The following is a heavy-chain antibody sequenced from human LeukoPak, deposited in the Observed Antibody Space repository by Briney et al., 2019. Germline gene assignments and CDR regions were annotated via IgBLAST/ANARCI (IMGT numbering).Heavy chain of an antibody. CDR3: AREYYDILTGYTPICY. J-gene: IGHJ4*02. Sequence: GASVKVSCKASGYTFTSYGISWVRQAPGQGLEWMGWINPNSGGTNYAQKFQGRVTMTRDTSISTAYMELSRLRSDDTAVYYCAREYYDILTGYTPICYWGQGTLVTVSS. D-gene: IGHD3-9*01. CDR2: INPNSGGT. V-gene: IGHV1-2*02. CDR1: GYTFTSYG.